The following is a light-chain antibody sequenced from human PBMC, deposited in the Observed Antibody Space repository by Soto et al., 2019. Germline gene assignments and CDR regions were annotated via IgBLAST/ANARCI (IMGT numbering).Light chain of an antibody. CDR2: AVS. J-gene: IGLJ3*02. Sequence: QSVLTQPASVSGSPGQSITISCTGTSSDVGGYNYVSWYQQHPGKAPKLMIYAVSNRPSGVSHRFSGSKSGNTASLTISGLQAEDEADYYCSSYTSSGTWVFGGGTKLTVL. V-gene: IGLV2-14*01. CDR1: SSDVGGYNY. CDR3: SSYTSSGTWV.